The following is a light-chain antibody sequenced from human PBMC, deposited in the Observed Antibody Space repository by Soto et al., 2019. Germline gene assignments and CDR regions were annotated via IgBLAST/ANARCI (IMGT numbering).Light chain of an antibody. J-gene: IGKJ3*01. CDR2: AAS. V-gene: IGKV1-27*01. CDR1: QGISNY. Sequence: DIQMTQSPSSLSASVGDRVTITCRASQGISNYLAWYQQKPGKVPKLLIYAASTLQSGVPSRFSGSGSGTDFTLTISSLQPEDVATDYCQKYNSAPRDTFGPGTKVDIK. CDR3: QKYNSAPRDT.